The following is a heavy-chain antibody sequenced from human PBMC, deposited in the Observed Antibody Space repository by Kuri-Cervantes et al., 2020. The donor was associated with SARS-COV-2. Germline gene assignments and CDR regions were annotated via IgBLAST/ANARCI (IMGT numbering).Heavy chain of an antibody. CDR2: IYYSGST. CDR1: GGSISSYY. D-gene: IGHD2-2*02. J-gene: IGHJ4*02. CDR3: ARGGGGYCSSTSCYSY. Sequence: SETLSLTCTVSGGSISSYYWSWIRQPPGKGLEWIGYIYYSGSTNYNPSLKSRVTISVDPSKNQFSLKLSSVTAADTAVYYCARGGGGYCSSTSCYSYWGQGTLVTVSS. V-gene: IGHV4-59*12.